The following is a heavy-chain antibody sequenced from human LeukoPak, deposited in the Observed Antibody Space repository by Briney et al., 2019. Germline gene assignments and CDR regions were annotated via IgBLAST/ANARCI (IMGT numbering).Heavy chain of an antibody. D-gene: IGHD3-22*01. Sequence: PSETLSLTCTVSGGSISNYYWTWIRQPAGKGLEWIGRIYNSGSTNYNPSLKSRATMSVDTSKNQFSLKLSSVTAADTAVYYCARETVTYYYDSSGFDYWGQGTLVTVSS. CDR1: GGSISNYY. J-gene: IGHJ4*02. CDR3: ARETVTYYYDSSGFDY. CDR2: IYNSGST. V-gene: IGHV4-4*07.